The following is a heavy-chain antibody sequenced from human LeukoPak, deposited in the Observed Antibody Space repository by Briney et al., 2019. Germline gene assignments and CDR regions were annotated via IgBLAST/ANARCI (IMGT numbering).Heavy chain of an antibody. J-gene: IGHJ6*02. Sequence: SETLSPTCTVSGGSISSYYWSWIRQPPGKGLEWIGYIYYSGSTNYNPSLKSRVTISVDTSKNQFSLKLSSVTAADTAVYYCARARYCGGDCYWDLDYYYGMDVWGQGTTVTVSS. CDR1: GGSISSYY. V-gene: IGHV4-59*01. CDR3: ARARYCGGDCYWDLDYYYGMDV. D-gene: IGHD2-21*02. CDR2: IYYSGST.